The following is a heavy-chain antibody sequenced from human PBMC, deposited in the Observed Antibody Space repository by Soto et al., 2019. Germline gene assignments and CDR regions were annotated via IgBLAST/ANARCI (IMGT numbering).Heavy chain of an antibody. V-gene: IGHV3-73*01. CDR3: SITVGGRTGAY. CDR2: IRSKTNSFAT. J-gene: IGHJ4*02. Sequence: HPGGSLRLSCAASGFTFSGSAIHWVRQASGKGVEWVGRIRSKTNSFATAYAASVNGRFTISRDDSKNTAYLQMNSLKTEDTAVYYCSITVGGRTGAYWGPGTLVTRSS. CDR1: GFTFSGSA. D-gene: IGHD7-27*01.